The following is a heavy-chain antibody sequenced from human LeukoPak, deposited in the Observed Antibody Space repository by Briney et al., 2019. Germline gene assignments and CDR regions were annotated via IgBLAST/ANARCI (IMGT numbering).Heavy chain of an antibody. Sequence: PGGSLKLSCTASGFMFSNYEINWVRQAPGKGLEWVSYITHGGSSTYYADSVKGRFTISTDNAKNSLSLQMSSLRDEDTAVYYCARARGYGHDYLHYYYYMDVWGKGTTVTVSS. D-gene: IGHD3-16*01. CDR3: ARARGYGHDYLHYYYYMDV. CDR2: ITHGGSST. V-gene: IGHV3-48*03. J-gene: IGHJ6*03. CDR1: GFMFSNYE.